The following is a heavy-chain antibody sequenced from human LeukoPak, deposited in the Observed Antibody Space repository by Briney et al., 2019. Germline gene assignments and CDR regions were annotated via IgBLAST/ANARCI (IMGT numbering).Heavy chain of an antibody. CDR2: IYSSGST. V-gene: IGHV4-4*07. J-gene: IGHJ4*02. D-gene: IGHD3-10*01. Sequence: PSETLSLTCTVSGGSISSYYWSWIRQPAGKGLEWIGRIYSSGSTDYNPSLKSRVTMSVDTSKNQFPLKLSSVTAADTAVYYCAAVYYYGSGSYYNVFDYWGQGTLVTVSS. CDR1: GGSISSYY. CDR3: AAVYYYGSGSYYNVFDY.